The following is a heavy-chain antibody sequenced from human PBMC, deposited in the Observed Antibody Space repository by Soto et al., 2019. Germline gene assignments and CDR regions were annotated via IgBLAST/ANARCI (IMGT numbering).Heavy chain of an antibody. Sequence: QLQLQESGPGLVKPSETLSLTCTVSGGSISSSSYYWGWIRQPPGKGLEWIGSIYYSGSTYYNPSIKSRVTISVDTSKNQFSLKLSSVTAADTAVYYCARGRITIFGVVILDYWGQGTLVTVSS. CDR2: IYYSGST. CDR3: ARGRITIFGVVILDY. D-gene: IGHD3-3*01. CDR1: GGSISSSSYY. J-gene: IGHJ4*02. V-gene: IGHV4-39*01.